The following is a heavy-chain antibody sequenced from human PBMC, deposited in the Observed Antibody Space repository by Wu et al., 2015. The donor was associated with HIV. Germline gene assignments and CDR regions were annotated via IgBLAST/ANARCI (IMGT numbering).Heavy chain of an antibody. CDR2: ISAYNGDT. Sequence: QVQLVQSGAEVKKPGASVKVSCKASGYTFTSYGVSWVRQAPGQGLEWMGWISAYNGDTNYAQKLRDRVTMTTDMFTTTAYMELRSLRSDDTAVYYCAGGVMTTVVAGGAFDIWGQGTMVTVSS. CDR3: AGGVMTTVVAGGAFDI. V-gene: IGHV1-18*01. J-gene: IGHJ3*02. CDR1: GYTFTSYG. D-gene: IGHD4-23*01.